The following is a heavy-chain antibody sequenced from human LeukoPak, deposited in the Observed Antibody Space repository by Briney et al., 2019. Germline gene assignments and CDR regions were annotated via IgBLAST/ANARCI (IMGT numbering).Heavy chain of an antibody. CDR2: IYTSGST. CDR3: ARHRLGFPFSE. V-gene: IGHV4-61*02. J-gene: IGHJ4*02. CDR1: GGSISSGSYY. Sequence: PSQTLSLTCTVSGGSISSGSYYWSWIRQPAGKGLEWIGRIYTSGSTNYNPPLKSRFTISVDTSKNQFPLKLSSVTAADTAVYYCARHRLGFPFSEWGQGTLVTVSS. D-gene: IGHD3-16*01.